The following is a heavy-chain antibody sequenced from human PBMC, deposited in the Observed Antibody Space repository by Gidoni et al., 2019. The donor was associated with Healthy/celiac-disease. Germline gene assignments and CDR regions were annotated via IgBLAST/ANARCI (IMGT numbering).Heavy chain of an antibody. CDR3: ARRRAGCSGGSCYIDY. J-gene: IGHJ4*02. Sequence: QLQLQASGPGLVKPSETLSLTCTFSGGSISSSSYYWGWIRQPPGKGLEWIGSIDYSGSTYYNPSLKGRVTISVDTSKNQFSLKLSSVTAADTAVYYCARRRAGCSGGSCYIDYWGQGTLVTVSS. CDR1: GGSISSSSYY. V-gene: IGHV4-39*01. D-gene: IGHD2-15*01. CDR2: IDYSGST.